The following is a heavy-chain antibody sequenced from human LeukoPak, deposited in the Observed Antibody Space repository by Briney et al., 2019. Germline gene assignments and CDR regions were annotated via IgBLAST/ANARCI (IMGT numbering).Heavy chain of an antibody. CDR2: IYRSGST. CDR3: ARLTRSYFDC. V-gene: IGHV4-38-2*02. Sequence: TSETLSLTCTVSGYSISGGYYWGWIRQPPGKGLEWIGNIYRSGSTYYNPSLKSRVTISVDTSKNQFSLKLSSVTAADTAVYYCARLTRSYFDCWGQGTLVTVSS. D-gene: IGHD4/OR15-4a*01. J-gene: IGHJ4*02. CDR1: GYSISGGYY.